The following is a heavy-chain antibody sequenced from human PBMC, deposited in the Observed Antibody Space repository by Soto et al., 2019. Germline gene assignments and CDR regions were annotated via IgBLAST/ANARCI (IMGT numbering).Heavy chain of an antibody. V-gene: IGHV4-39*07. CDR2: IYYSGST. CDR3: ASRVVEYGMDV. J-gene: IGHJ6*02. CDR1: GGSISSSSYY. Sequence: PSETLSLTCTVSGGSISSSSYYWGWIRHPPGKGLEWIGSIYYSGSTYYNPSLKSRVTISVDTSKNQFSLKLSSVTAADTAVYYCASRVVEYGMDVWGQGTTVTVSS. D-gene: IGHD2-15*01.